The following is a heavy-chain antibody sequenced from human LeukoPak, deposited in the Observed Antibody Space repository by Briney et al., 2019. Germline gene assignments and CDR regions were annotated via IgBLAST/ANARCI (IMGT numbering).Heavy chain of an antibody. CDR1: GFTFSSYV. J-gene: IGHJ3*02. V-gene: IGHV3-30*14. CDR2: ISNDGSNK. Sequence: PGGSLRLSCAASGFTFSSYVIHWVRQAPGKGLEWVAVISNDGSNKYYADSVKGRFTISRDNSKNTLYLQMNSLRAEDTAVYYCARHSSSWYFAFDIWGQGTMVTVSS. D-gene: IGHD6-13*01. CDR3: ARHSSSWYFAFDI.